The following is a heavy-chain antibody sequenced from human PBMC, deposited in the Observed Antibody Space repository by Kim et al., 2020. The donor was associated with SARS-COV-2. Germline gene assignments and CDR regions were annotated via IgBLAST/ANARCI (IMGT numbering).Heavy chain of an antibody. Sequence: GGSLRLSCAASGFTFSSYAMHWVRQAPGKGLEWVAVISYDGSNKYYADSVEGRFTISRDNSKNTLYLQMNSLRAEDTAVYYCARAPLRVVVVAADYHYTHAVDIWGQGRMVTVPS. V-gene: IGHV3-30*04. CDR2: ISYDGSNK. D-gene: IGHD2-15*01. CDR3: ARAPLRVVVVAADYHYTHAVDI. CDR1: GFTFSSYA. J-gene: IGHJ3*02.